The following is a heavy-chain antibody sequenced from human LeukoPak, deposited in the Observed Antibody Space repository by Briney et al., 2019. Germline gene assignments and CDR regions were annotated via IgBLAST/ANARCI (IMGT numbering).Heavy chain of an antibody. CDR1: GFTFSSYA. V-gene: IGHV3-30*14. CDR3: ARAEWVSGSYGFDY. Sequence: GGSLRLSCAASGFTFSSYAMHWVRQAPGKGLEWVAVISYDGSNKYYADSVKGRFTISRDNSKNTLYLQMNSLRAEDTAVYYCARAEWVSGSYGFDYWGQGTLVTVSS. CDR2: ISYDGSNK. D-gene: IGHD5-18*01. J-gene: IGHJ4*02.